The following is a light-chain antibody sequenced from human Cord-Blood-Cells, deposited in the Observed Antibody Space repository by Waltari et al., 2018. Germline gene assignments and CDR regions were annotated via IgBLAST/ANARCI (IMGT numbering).Light chain of an antibody. V-gene: IGLV2-23*01. CDR2: EGS. CDR1: SSDVGSYNL. J-gene: IGLJ1*01. Sequence: QSALTQPASVSGSPGQSITISRTGTSSDVGSYNLVSWYQQHPGKAPKRMIYEGSKRPSGVSNRFSGSKSGNTASLTISGLQAEDEADYYCCSYAGSSTYVFGTGTKVTVL. CDR3: CSYAGSSTYV.